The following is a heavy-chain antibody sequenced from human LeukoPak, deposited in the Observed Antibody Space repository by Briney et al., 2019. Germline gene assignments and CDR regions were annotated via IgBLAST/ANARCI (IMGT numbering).Heavy chain of an antibody. CDR2: IASDGSST. D-gene: IGHD4-23*01. V-gene: IGHV3-74*01. CDR3: ARGRPHGNDY. CDR1: GFTFSSYW. Sequence: GGSLRLSCAASGFTFSSYWMNWVRQAPGKGLVWVSRIASDGSSTTYADSVKGRFSISRDNAKNTLYLQMNSLRVEDTAVYYCARGRPHGNDYWGQRTLVTVSS. J-gene: IGHJ4*02.